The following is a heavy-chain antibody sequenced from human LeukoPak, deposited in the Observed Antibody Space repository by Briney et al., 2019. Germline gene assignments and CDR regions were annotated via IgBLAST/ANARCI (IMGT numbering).Heavy chain of an antibody. J-gene: IGHJ4*02. CDR1: GYTFTGYY. V-gene: IGHV1-2*02. Sequence: ASVKVSCKASGYTFTGYYMHWVRQAPGQGPEWMGWINPNSGGTNYAQKFQGRVTMTRDTSISTAYMELSRLRSGDTAVYYCARAPKFRLQMDYWGQGTLVTVSS. CDR2: INPNSGGT. CDR3: ARAPKFRLQMDY. D-gene: IGHD4-11*01.